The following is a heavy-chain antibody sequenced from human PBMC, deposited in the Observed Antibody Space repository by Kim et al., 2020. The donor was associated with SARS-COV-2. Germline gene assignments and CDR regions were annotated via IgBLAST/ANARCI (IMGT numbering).Heavy chain of an antibody. J-gene: IGHJ5*02. Sequence: VSVKSRIPINPDTSKNQFSLQLNSVTPEDTAVYYCAREWWDLASRFWFDPWGQGTLVTVSS. D-gene: IGHD6-6*01. V-gene: IGHV6-1*01. CDR3: AREWWDLASRFWFDP.